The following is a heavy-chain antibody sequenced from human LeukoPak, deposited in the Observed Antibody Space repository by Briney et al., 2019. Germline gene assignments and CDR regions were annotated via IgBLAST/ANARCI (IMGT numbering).Heavy chain of an antibody. V-gene: IGHV3-23*01. J-gene: IGHJ6*03. Sequence: RGSLRLSCVASGFTFTSYALNWVRQAPGKGLEWVSGISGSGTSTYYTDSVKGRFTISRDKSKNTLYLQMNSLRAEDTAVYYCARVVVVPAAIKDYYYYMDVWGKGTTVTVSS. CDR3: ARVVVVPAAIKDYYYYMDV. CDR2: ISGSGTST. D-gene: IGHD2-2*02. CDR1: GFTFTSYA.